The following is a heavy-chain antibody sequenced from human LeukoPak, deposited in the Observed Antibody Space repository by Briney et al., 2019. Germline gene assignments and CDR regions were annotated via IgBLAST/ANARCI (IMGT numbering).Heavy chain of an antibody. CDR1: GFTFSDYY. D-gene: IGHD3-3*02. V-gene: IGHV3-11*04. CDR3: ARDRRLRTFARTGIDP. CDR2: ISSSGSTI. Sequence: GGSLRLSCAASGFTFSDYYMSWIRQAPGKGLEWVSYISSSGSTIYYADSVKGRFTISRDNAKNSLYLQMNSLRAEDTAVYYCARDRRLRTFARTGIDPWGQGTLVTVSS. J-gene: IGHJ5*02.